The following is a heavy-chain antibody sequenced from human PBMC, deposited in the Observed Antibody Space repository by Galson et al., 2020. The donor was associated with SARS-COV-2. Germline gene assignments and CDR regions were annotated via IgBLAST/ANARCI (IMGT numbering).Heavy chain of an antibody. D-gene: IGHD2-15*01. V-gene: IGHV3-21*01. CDR2: ISSSSYI. CDR3: AKGPYCSGGSCYHYYYMDV. J-gene: IGHJ6*03. Sequence: GESLKISCAASGFTFSSYSMNWVRQAPGKGLEWVSSISSSSYIYYADSVKGRFTISRDNAKNSLYLQMNSLRAEDTAVYYCAKGPYCSGGSCYHYYYMDVWGKGTTVTISS. CDR1: GFTFSSYS.